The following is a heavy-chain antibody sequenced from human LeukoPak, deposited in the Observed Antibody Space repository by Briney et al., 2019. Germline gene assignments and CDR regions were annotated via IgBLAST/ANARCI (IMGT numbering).Heavy chain of an antibody. CDR2: IYNSGST. V-gene: IGHV4-59*12. Sequence: SETLSLTCSVSGGAISIYYWSWIRQPPGKGLEWIGYIYNSGSTNYNPSLKSRVTISVDTSKNQFSLKLSSVTAADTAVYYCARGQQLVARCWFDPWGQGTLVTVSS. D-gene: IGHD6-13*01. CDR3: ARGQQLVARCWFDP. CDR1: GGAISIYY. J-gene: IGHJ5*02.